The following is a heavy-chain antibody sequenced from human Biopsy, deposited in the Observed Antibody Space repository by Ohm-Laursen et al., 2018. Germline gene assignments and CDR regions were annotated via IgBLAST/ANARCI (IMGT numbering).Heavy chain of an antibody. V-gene: IGHV4-34*01. CDR3: ARAVDYYDPYYYYGLDV. Sequence: SDTLSLTCAVYGGSFSGYYWSWIRHPPGKGLEWIGEINHRGSTNYNPSLKSRVTISVDTSKNKFSLKLRSVTSADTAVYYCARAVDYYDPYYYYGLDVWGQGTTVTVSS. CDR1: GGSFSGYY. D-gene: IGHD3-16*01. J-gene: IGHJ6*02. CDR2: INHRGST.